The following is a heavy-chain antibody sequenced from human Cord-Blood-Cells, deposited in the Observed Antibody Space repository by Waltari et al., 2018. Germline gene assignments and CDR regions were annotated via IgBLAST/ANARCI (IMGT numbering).Heavy chain of an antibody. CDR1: GYTFPGYY. J-gene: IGHJ3*02. D-gene: IGHD6-13*01. CDR2: INPNSGGT. V-gene: IGHV1-2*02. Sequence: QVQLVQSGAEVKKPGASVKVSCKASGYTFPGYYMHWVGQAPGQGLEWMGWINPNSGGTNYAQKFQGRVTMTRDTSISTAYMELSRLRSDDTAVYYCARLYSSSWYAFDIWGQGTMVTVSS. CDR3: ARLYSSSWYAFDI.